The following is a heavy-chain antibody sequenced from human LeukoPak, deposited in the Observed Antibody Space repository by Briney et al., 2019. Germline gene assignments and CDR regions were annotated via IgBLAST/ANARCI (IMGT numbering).Heavy chain of an antibody. V-gene: IGHV4-59*12. CDR1: GGSISNYY. D-gene: IGHD5-18*01. CDR2: IYYSGST. Sequence: SETLSLTCTVSGGSISNYYWSWIRQPPGKGLEWIGYIYYSGSTNYNPSLKSRVSISIDTSKNQFSLKLTSVTAADTAVYYCARVETAGPWGYYYYGMDVWGQGTTVTVSS. J-gene: IGHJ6*02. CDR3: ARVETAGPWGYYYYGMDV.